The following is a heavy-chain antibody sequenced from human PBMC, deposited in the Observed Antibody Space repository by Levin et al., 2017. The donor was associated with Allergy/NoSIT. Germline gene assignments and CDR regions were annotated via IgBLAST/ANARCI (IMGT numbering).Heavy chain of an antibody. J-gene: IGHJ5*02. CDR3: ARSSFLTYNLFDP. D-gene: IGHD2/OR15-2a*01. V-gene: IGHV3-66*01. CDR1: GFSVRNNY. Sequence: PGGSLRLSCAASGFSVRNNYMSWVRQAPGKGLEWVSAIYSGGATFYADSVKDRFTISRDNSENTLYLQLNSLRAEDTAVYYCARSSFLTYNLFDPWGQGTLVTVSS. CDR2: IYSGGAT.